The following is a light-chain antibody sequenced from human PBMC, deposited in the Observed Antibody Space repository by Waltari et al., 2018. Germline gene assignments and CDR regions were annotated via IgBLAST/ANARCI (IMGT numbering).Light chain of an antibody. CDR1: SSAMGGYNY. Sequence: QSALTQPASVSGSPGQSITISCPGTSSAMGGYNYVSWYQQHPGKAPKLLIYDVSKRPSGVSNRFSGSKSGNTASLRISGLQADDEAEYYCSSYSTNSAHVFGTGTKVTFL. CDR2: DVS. V-gene: IGLV2-14*03. CDR3: SSYSTNSAHV. J-gene: IGLJ1*01.